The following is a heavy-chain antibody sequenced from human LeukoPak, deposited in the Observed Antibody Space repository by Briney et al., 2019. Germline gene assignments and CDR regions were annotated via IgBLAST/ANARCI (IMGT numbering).Heavy chain of an antibody. CDR1: GLTFSNYW. CDR3: ARDYWRSIDH. CDR2: IKEDGSAK. Sequence: GGSLRLSCVVSGLTFSNYWMIRVRQAPGKGLESVAIIKEDGSAKYYLDSVKGRFTISRDNAKNSLYLEMNSLRAEDTAVYYCARDYWRSIDHWGQGTLVTVSS. J-gene: IGHJ4*02. D-gene: IGHD1-1*01. V-gene: IGHV3-7*01.